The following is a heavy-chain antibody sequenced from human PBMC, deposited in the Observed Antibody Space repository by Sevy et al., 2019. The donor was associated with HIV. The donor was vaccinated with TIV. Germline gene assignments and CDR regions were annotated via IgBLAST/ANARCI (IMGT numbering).Heavy chain of an antibody. CDR1: GGSISSGGYY. Sequence: SETLSLTCTVSGGSISSGGYYWSWIRQHPGKGLEWIGYIYYSGSTYYNPSPKSRVTISVDTSKNQFSLKLSSVTAADTAVYYCARSQYYDSSGYYFGKDYYYYYMDVWGKGTTVTVSS. CDR3: ARSQYYDSSGYYFGKDYYYYYMDV. V-gene: IGHV4-31*03. D-gene: IGHD3-22*01. CDR2: IYYSGST. J-gene: IGHJ6*03.